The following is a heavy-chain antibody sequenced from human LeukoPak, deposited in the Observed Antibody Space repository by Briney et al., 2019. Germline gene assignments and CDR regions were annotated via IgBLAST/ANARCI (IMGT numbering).Heavy chain of an antibody. CDR3: ARHDSSGYYYDDY. J-gene: IGHJ4*02. Sequence: SETLSLTXTVSGGSISSSSYYWGWIRQPPGKGLEWVGSIYYSGSTYYNPSLKSRVTISVDTSKNQFSLKLSSVTAADTAVYYCARHDSSGYYYDDYWGQGTLVTVSS. CDR1: GGSISSSSYY. V-gene: IGHV4-39*01. CDR2: IYYSGST. D-gene: IGHD3-22*01.